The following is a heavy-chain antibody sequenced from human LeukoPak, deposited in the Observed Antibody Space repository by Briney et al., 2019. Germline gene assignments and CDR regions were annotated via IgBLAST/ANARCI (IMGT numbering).Heavy chain of an antibody. Sequence: GSLRLSCAASGFTFSSYWMHWVRQAPGKGLVWVSRINSDGSSTNYADSVKGRFTISRDNAKNTLYLQMNSLRAEDMALYYCAKSGRSGWFGCYMDVWGKGTTVTVSS. D-gene: IGHD6-19*01. V-gene: IGHV3-74*01. CDR3: AKSGRSGWFGCYMDV. CDR2: INSDGSST. CDR1: GFTFSSYW. J-gene: IGHJ6*03.